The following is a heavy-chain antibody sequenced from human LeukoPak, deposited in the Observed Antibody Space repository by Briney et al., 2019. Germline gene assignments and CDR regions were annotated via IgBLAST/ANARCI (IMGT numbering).Heavy chain of an antibody. J-gene: IGHJ5*02. CDR3: AVTKLQIAAAVPGWFDP. Sequence: GASVKVSCKASGYTFTSYDINWVRQATGQGLEWMAWMNPNSGNTGYAQKFQGRVTMTRNTSISTAYMELSSLRSEDMAVYYCAVTKLQIAAAVPGWFDPWGQGTLVTVSS. V-gene: IGHV1-8*01. CDR1: GYTFTSYD. D-gene: IGHD6-13*01. CDR2: MNPNSGNT.